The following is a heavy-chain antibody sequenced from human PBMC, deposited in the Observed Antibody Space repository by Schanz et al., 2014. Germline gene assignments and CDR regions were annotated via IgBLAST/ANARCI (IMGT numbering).Heavy chain of an antibody. CDR3: ARDAVALVPEYFMDV. CDR1: GGTFSTYT. CDR2: VIPMLGIT. J-gene: IGHJ6*03. V-gene: IGHV1-69*08. Sequence: QVQLVQSGAEVKKPGSSVKVSCKASGGTFSTYTISWVRQAPGQGLEWMGGVIPMLGITNYAERFQGRVTITADTSTAYMELSSLRSDDTALYYCARDAVALVPEYFMDVWGKGTPVTVSS. D-gene: IGHD2-15*01.